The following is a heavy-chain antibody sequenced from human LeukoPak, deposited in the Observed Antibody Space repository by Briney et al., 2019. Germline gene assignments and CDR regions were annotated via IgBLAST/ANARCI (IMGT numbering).Heavy chain of an antibody. V-gene: IGHV3-74*01. J-gene: IGHJ3*02. D-gene: IGHD1-26*01. Sequence: GGSLRLSCAASGFTVRTYWMHWVRQAPGKGLVWVSRFNNDGSSISYADSVKGRFTISRGDAKDTLYLQMNSLRAEDTAVYYCTRGSFGRRNAFDIWGPGTMVTVSS. CDR1: GFTVRTYW. CDR3: TRGSFGRRNAFDI. CDR2: FNNDGSSI.